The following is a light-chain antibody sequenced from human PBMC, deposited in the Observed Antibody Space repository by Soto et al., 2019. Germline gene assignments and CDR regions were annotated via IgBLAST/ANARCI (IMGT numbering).Light chain of an antibody. Sequence: QSALTQPASVSGSPGQSITISCTGTRSDIGAYNFVSWYQQHPGEVPKLMLYDVNVRPSGVSNRFSGSKSGNXASLTISGLQAEDEADYYCTSWTTSTTMIFGGGTKLTVL. CDR1: RSDIGAYNF. V-gene: IGLV2-14*03. J-gene: IGLJ2*01. CDR3: TSWTTSTTMI. CDR2: DVN.